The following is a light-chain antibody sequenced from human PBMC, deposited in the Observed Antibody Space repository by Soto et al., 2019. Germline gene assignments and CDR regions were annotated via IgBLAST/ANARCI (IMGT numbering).Light chain of an antibody. V-gene: IGLV3-21*02. CDR3: QVWESSGDQVV. CDR1: NIGSKS. J-gene: IGLJ2*01. Sequence: SYELTQTSSVSVAPGQMAKITCGGNNIGSKSVHWYQQKAGQAPVLVVHDDSDRPSGIPERFSGSNSANTATLTISRVEAGDEADYYCQVWESSGDQVVFAGGTKVTVL. CDR2: DDS.